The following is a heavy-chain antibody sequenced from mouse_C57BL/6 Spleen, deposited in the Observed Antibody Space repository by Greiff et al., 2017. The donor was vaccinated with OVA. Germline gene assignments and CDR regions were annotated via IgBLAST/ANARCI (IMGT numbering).Heavy chain of an antibody. CDR1: GFNIKDYY. D-gene: IGHD1-1*01. CDR2: IDPEDGET. Sequence: EVHVKQSGAELVKPGASVKLSCTASGFNIKDYYMHWVKQRTEQGLEWIGRIDPEDGETKYAPKFQGKATITADTSSNTAYLQLSSLTSEDTAVYYCARSTVVATEYFDVWGTGTTVTVSS. CDR3: ARSTVVATEYFDV. J-gene: IGHJ1*03. V-gene: IGHV14-2*01.